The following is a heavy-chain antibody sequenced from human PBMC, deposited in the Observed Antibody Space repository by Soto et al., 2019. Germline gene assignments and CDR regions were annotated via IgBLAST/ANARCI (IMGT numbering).Heavy chain of an antibody. CDR2: IIPIFGTA. V-gene: IGHV1-69*13. CDR1: GGTFSSYA. J-gene: IGHJ4*02. Sequence: ASVKVSCKASGGTFSSYAISWVRQAPGQGLEWMGGIIPIFGTANYAQKFQGRVTITADESTSTAYMELSSLRSEDTAVYYCVKDGDSISSNKPLDYWGQGTLVTVSS. D-gene: IGHD2-2*01. CDR3: VKDGDSISSNKPLDY.